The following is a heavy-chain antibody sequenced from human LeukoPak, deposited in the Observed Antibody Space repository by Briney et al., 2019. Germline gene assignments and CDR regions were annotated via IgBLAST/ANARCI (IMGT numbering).Heavy chain of an antibody. J-gene: IGHJ4*02. CDR1: GFTFSNAW. D-gene: IGHD3-3*01. CDR2: IKSKTDGGTT. CDR3: TLLRVWSGYRLLDY. V-gene: IGHV3-15*01. Sequence: PGGSLRLSCAASGFTFSNAWMSWVRQAPGKGLEWVGRIKSKTDGGTTDYAAPVKGRFTISRDDSKNTLYLQMNSLKTEDTAVYYCTLLRVWSGYRLLDYWGQGTLVTVSS.